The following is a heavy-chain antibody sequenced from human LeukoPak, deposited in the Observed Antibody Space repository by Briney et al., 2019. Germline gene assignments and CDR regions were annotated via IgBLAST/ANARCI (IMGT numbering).Heavy chain of an antibody. CDR3: TGKALLRFDP. V-gene: IGHV4-34*01. D-gene: IGHD2-21*01. Sequence: SGTLSLTCALYVGSFSGYYWSWIRQPPGKGLGWVGEINHSGSTNYNPSLKSPVTISVDTSKHQFSLQLGSVTAADTAVYYCTGKALLRFDPWGQGTLVTVSS. CDR2: INHSGST. J-gene: IGHJ5*02. CDR1: VGSFSGYY.